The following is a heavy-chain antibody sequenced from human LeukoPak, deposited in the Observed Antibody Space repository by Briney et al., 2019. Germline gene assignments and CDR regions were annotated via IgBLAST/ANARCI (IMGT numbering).Heavy chain of an antibody. Sequence: GGSLRLSCAASGFTVSTNYMNWVRQAPGKGLEWVSILYSGSDTYYADSVKGRFTISRDSSKNILSLQMDNLRAEDTAVYYCARVGDHFHWYLDLWGRGTLVTVSS. D-gene: IGHD3-10*01. V-gene: IGHV3-53*01. CDR2: LYSGSDT. J-gene: IGHJ2*01. CDR3: ARVGDHFHWYLDL. CDR1: GFTVSTNY.